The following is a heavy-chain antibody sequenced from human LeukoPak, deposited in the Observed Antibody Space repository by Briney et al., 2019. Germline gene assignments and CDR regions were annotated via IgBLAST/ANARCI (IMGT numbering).Heavy chain of an antibody. J-gene: IGHJ6*03. Sequence: PGGSLRLSCAASGFTFSNYWMSWVRQAPGKGLEWVANIKQDRSEKYYVDSVKGRFTISRDNAKNSLYLQMNSLRAEDTAVYYCARGTTALMDVWGKGTTVTVSS. V-gene: IGHV3-7*01. D-gene: IGHD2-21*02. CDR1: GFTFSNYW. CDR3: ARGTTALMDV. CDR2: IKQDRSEK.